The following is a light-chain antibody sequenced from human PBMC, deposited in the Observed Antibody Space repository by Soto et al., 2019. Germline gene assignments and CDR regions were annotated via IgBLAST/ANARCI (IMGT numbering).Light chain of an antibody. V-gene: IGKV1D-16*01. J-gene: IGKJ3*01. Sequence: DIQMTQSPSSLSASVVDRVTITCRASQGISSWLAWYQQKPEKAPKCLIYAASSLQSGVPSRFISSVSGTDFTLTRSSLKPEDFATYYCQQYNSYPPTFSTATKVDIK. CDR2: AAS. CDR1: QGISSW. CDR3: QQYNSYPPT.